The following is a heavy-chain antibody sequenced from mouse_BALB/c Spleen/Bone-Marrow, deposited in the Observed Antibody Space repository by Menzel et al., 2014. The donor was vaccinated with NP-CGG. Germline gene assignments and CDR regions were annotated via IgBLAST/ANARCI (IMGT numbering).Heavy chain of an antibody. Sequence: QVQLKESGTELMKPGASVKISCKATGYAFSTYWIQWIKQRPGHGLDWIGEISPGTGNTNNNEKLRGKATFTADASSSTAYMQLSSLTSEDSAVYFCAIIGYQAWFTYWGQGTLATVSP. CDR2: ISPGTGNT. J-gene: IGHJ3*01. V-gene: IGHV1-9*01. D-gene: IGHD2-2*01. CDR1: GYAFSTYW. CDR3: AIIGYQAWFTY.